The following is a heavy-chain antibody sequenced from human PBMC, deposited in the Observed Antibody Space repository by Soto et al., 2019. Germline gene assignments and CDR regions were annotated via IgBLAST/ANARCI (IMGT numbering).Heavy chain of an antibody. CDR2: IYHSGST. V-gene: IGHV4-4*02. D-gene: IGHD3-10*02. CDR3: ATRKFSYVRSQDAFDI. J-gene: IGHJ3*02. Sequence: QVQLQESVPGLVKPSGTLSLTCAVSGGSISSSNWWSWVRQPPGKGLEWIGEIYHSGSTNYNPSLKSRVTISVDKSKNQFSLKLSSVTAADTAVYYCATRKFSYVRSQDAFDIWGQGTMVTVSS. CDR1: GGSISSSNW.